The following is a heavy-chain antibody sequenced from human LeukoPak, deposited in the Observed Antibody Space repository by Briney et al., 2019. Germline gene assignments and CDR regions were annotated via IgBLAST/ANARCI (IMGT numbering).Heavy chain of an antibody. D-gene: IGHD6-19*01. J-gene: IGHJ4*02. Sequence: SETLSLTCTVSGGSISSSSYYWGWIRQPPGKGLEWIGSIYYSGSTNYNPSLKGRVTISVDKSKNQFSLKLSSVTAADTAVYYCAREKYSSGWNFDYWGQGTLVTVSS. CDR2: IYYSGST. CDR3: AREKYSSGWNFDY. V-gene: IGHV4-39*07. CDR1: GGSISSSSYY.